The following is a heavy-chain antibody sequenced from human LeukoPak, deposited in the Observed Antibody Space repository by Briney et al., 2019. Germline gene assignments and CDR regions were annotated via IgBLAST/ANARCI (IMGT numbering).Heavy chain of an antibody. CDR3: ARDLDFWSGYKDY. CDR1: GFTFSSYT. V-gene: IGHV3-21*01. CDR2: MTSSSHS. Sequence: KPGGSLRLSCAASGFTFSSYTMNWVRQAPGKGLEWASSMTSSSHSYYADSVKGRFTISRDNAKNSLFLQMNSLRAEDTAVYYCARDLDFWSGYKDYWGQGTLVTVSS. J-gene: IGHJ4*02. D-gene: IGHD3-3*01.